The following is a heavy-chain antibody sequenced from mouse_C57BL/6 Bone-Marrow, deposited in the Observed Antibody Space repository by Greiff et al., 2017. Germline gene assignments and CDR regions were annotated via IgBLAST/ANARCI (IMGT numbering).Heavy chain of an antibody. CDR3: AIYYGSSGDY. V-gene: IGHV1-69*01. Sequence: QVQLQQPGAELVMPGASVKLSCKASGYTFTSYWMHWVKQRPGQGLEWIGEIDPSDSYTNYNQKFKGKSTLTVDKSSSTAYMQLSSLTSEDSAVYYCAIYYGSSGDYWGQGTSVTVFS. CDR2: IDPSDSYT. CDR1: GYTFTSYW. J-gene: IGHJ4*01. D-gene: IGHD1-1*01.